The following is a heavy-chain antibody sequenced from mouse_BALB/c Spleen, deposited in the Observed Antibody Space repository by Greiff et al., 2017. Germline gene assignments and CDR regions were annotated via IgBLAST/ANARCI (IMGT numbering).Heavy chain of an antibody. CDR3: TRKRRSYYGYDGDAMDY. D-gene: IGHD2-9*01. V-gene: IGHV1-69*02. CDR1: GYTFTSYW. CDR2: IYPSDSYT. Sequence: QVQLQQSGAELVRPGASVKLSCKASGYTFTSYWINWVKQRPGQGLEWIGNIYPSDSYTNYNQKFKDKATLTVDKSSSTAYMQLSSPTSEDSAVYYCTRKRRSYYGYDGDAMDYWGQGTSVTVSS. J-gene: IGHJ4*01.